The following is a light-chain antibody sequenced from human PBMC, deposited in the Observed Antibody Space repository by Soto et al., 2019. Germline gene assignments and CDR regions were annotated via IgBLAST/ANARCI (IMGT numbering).Light chain of an antibody. CDR2: EVT. V-gene: IGLV2-8*01. CDR3: SSYAGSNNV. J-gene: IGLJ1*01. CDR1: SSDVGGYNY. Sequence: SALTQPPSASGSPGQSVTISCTGTSSDVGGYNYVSWYQQHPGKAPKLMIYEVTERPSGVPDRFSGSKSGNTASLTVSGLQAEDEADYYCSSYAGSNNVFGTGTKLTVL.